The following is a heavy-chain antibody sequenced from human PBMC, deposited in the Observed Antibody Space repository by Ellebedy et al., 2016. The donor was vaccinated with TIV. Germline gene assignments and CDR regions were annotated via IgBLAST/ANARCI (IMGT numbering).Heavy chain of an antibody. CDR1: GGSISGYY. CDR3: ARQTGLWFGELFTLDY. V-gene: IGHV4-59*01. Sequence: MPSETLSLTCTVSGGSISGYYWSWIRQSPGKGLEWLGYMFHSGSTTYNPSLKSRGNISMDTSKNLVSLKLRSVTAADTAVYYCARQTGLWFGELFTLDYWGQGTLVTVSS. D-gene: IGHD3-10*01. CDR2: MFHSGST. J-gene: IGHJ4*02.